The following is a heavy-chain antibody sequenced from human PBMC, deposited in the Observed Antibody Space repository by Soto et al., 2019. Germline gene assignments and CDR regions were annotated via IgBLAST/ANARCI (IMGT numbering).Heavy chain of an antibody. J-gene: IGHJ5*02. CDR2: ISTYRGDT. CDR3: ARHHGPTTSENWFDP. CDR1: GYTFFTYD. V-gene: IGHV1-18*01. D-gene: IGHD5-12*01. Sequence: QVHLVQSGVEVRTPGASVKVSCQASGYTFFTYDISWVRQAPGQGLEWIGWISTYRGDTKSAQKFQGRVTMTTDTSTTTAYLELRSLRSDDTAVYYCARHHGPTTSENWFDPWGQGTLVTVSS.